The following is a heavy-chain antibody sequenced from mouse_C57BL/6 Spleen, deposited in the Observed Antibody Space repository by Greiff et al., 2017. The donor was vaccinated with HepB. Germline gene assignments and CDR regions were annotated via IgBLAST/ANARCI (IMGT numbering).Heavy chain of an antibody. CDR3: ARPSYDYDWFAY. CDR2: IHPNSGST. CDR1: GYTFTSYW. V-gene: IGHV1-64*01. D-gene: IGHD2-4*01. Sequence: VQLQQPGAELVKPGASVKLSCKASGYTFTSYWMHWVKQRPGQGLEWIGMIHPNSGSTNYNEKFKSKATLTVDKSSSTAYMQLSSLTSEDSAVYYCARPSYDYDWFAYWGQGTLVTVSA. J-gene: IGHJ3*01.